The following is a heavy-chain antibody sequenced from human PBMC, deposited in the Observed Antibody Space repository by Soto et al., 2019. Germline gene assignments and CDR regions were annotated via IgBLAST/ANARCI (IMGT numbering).Heavy chain of an antibody. CDR3: ARDDYYDSSGLTRGFDY. J-gene: IGHJ4*02. V-gene: IGHV4-30-4*02. CDR1: GGSISSGDYY. CDR2: IYYSGST. Sequence: SETLSLTCTVSGGSISSGDYYWSWIRQPPGKGLEWIGYIYYSGSTYYNPSLKSRVTISVDTSKNQFSLKLSSVTAADTAVYYCARDDYYDSSGLTRGFDYWGQGTLVTSPQ. D-gene: IGHD3-22*01.